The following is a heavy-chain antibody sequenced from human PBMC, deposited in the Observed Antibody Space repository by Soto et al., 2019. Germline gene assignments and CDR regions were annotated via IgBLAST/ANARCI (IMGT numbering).Heavy chain of an antibody. Sequence: QVQLVQSGAEVKKPGSSVKVSCKASGGTFSSYTISWVRQAPGQGLEWMGRIIPILGIANYAQKFQGRVTITADKSTSTAYMELSILRSEDTAVYYCAREPEPGIAAAGTGWGQGTLVTVSS. CDR1: GGTFSSYT. D-gene: IGHD6-13*01. V-gene: IGHV1-69*08. CDR3: AREPEPGIAAAGTG. J-gene: IGHJ4*02. CDR2: IIPILGIA.